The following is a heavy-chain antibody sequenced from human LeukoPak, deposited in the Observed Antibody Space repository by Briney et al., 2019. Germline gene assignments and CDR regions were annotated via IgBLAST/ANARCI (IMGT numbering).Heavy chain of an antibody. CDR1: GFTFSYYW. J-gene: IGHJ4*02. Sequence: GGSLRLSCAASGFTFSYYWMSWVRQAPGKGLEWVANIHQDGSEKYYVDSVKGRFTISRDNAKNSLYLQINSLRAEDTAVYYCARPDSGSYFDYWGQGTLVTVSS. V-gene: IGHV3-7*01. CDR3: ARPDSGSYFDY. CDR2: IHQDGSEK. D-gene: IGHD1-26*01.